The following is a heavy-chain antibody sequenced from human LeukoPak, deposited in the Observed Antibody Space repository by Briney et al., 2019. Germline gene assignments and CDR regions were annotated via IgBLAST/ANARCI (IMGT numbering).Heavy chain of an antibody. D-gene: IGHD2-2*01. Sequence: GASVKVSCKASGGTFSSYAISWVRQAPGQGLEWMGWINPNSGGTNYAQKFQGRVTMTRDTSISTAYMELSRLRSDDTAVYYCARDLSYCSSTSCSVLNWFDPWGQGTLVTVSS. J-gene: IGHJ5*02. CDR2: INPNSGGT. CDR3: ARDLSYCSSTSCSVLNWFDP. V-gene: IGHV1-2*02. CDR1: GGTFSSYA.